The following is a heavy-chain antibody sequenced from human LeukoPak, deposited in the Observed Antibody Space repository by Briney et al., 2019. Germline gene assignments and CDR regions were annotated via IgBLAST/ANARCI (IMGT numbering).Heavy chain of an antibody. Sequence: GGSLRLSCAAPGFTFSDYYMSWIRQAPGKGLEWISYMSSSGNTIYYADSVKGRFIISRDNAKNSLYLQMNSLRAEDTAVYYCARDLSLYCRGDCFSAFDYWGQGTLVTVSS. V-gene: IGHV3-11*01. J-gene: IGHJ4*02. D-gene: IGHD2-21*02. CDR2: MSSSGNTI. CDR3: ARDLSLYCRGDCFSAFDY. CDR1: GFTFSDYY.